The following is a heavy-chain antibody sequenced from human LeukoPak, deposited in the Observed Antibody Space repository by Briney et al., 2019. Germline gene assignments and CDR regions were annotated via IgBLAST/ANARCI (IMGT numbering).Heavy chain of an antibody. V-gene: IGHV3-30*04. J-gene: IGHJ4*02. Sequence: GGSLRLSCAASGFTFSSYAMHWVRQAPGKGLEWVAVISYDGSNKYYADSVKGRFTISRDNSKNTLYLQMNSLRAEATAVYYCAKAQSYGYSDYWGQGTLVAVSS. CDR1: GFTFSSYA. CDR3: AKAQSYGYSDY. CDR2: ISYDGSNK. D-gene: IGHD3-16*01.